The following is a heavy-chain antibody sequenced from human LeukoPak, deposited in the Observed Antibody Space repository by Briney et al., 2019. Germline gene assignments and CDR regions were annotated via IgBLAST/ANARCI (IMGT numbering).Heavy chain of an antibody. CDR1: GFTFSSYG. CDR3: ATVDTAMRGFYDY. Sequence: GGSLRLSCAASGFTFSSYGMHWVRQAPGKGLEWVAFIRYDGSNKYYADSVKGRLTISRDNSKNTLYLQMNSLRAEDTAVYYCATVDTAMRGFYDYWGQGTLVTVSS. CDR2: IRYDGSNK. D-gene: IGHD5-18*01. V-gene: IGHV3-30*02. J-gene: IGHJ4*02.